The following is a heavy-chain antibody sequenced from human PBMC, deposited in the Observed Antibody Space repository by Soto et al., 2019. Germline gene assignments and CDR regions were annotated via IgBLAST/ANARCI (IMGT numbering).Heavy chain of an antibody. CDR1: GGTLNRHT. V-gene: IGHV1-69*02. J-gene: IGHJ3*02. CDR2: SIPMLGVA. CDR3: ARGVTNCTSTSCYLDGFDI. Sequence: QVQLVQSGAEVKKPGSSVKVSCKASGGTLNRHTLNWVRQAPGQGLEWMGRSIPMLGVANHAQKFQGRVTITADKSTHTAYMELSSLRSEDTAVYYCARGVTNCTSTSCYLDGFDIWGQGTMVTVSS. D-gene: IGHD2-2*01.